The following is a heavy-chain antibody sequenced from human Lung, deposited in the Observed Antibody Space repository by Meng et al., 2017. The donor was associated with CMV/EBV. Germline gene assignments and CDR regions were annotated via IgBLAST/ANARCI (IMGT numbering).Heavy chain of an antibody. CDR2: ISGSGGST. CDR3: AKDWVDIVVVPAADV. D-gene: IGHD2-2*03. J-gene: IGHJ6*02. V-gene: IGHV3-23*01. CDR1: GFTFSSYA. Sequence: GGXXRLSCAASGFTFSSYAMSWVRQAPGKGLEWVSAISGSGGSTYYADSVKGRFTISRDNSKNTLYLQMNSLRAEDTAVYYCAKDWVDIVVVPAADVWGQGTTVTVSS.